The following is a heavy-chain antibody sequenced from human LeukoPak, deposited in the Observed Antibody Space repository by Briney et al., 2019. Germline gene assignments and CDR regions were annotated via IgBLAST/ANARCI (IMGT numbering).Heavy chain of an antibody. V-gene: IGHV5-51*01. D-gene: IGHD3-22*01. CDR3: ARRWGYWEAFDY. Sequence: GESLKISCEGSGGSFTKFWIGWVRQMPGKGLELMGIIYPADSDTRYSPSFQGQVTISTDKSINTAYLQWSSLKASDTAMYYCARRWGYWEAFDYWGQGTLVTVSS. CDR2: IYPADSDT. J-gene: IGHJ4*02. CDR1: GGSFTKFW.